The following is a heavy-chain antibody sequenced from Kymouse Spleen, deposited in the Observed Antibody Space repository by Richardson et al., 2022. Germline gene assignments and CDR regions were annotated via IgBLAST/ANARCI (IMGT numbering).Heavy chain of an antibody. J-gene: IGHJ2*01. CDR2: IGTAGDT. CDR1: GFTFSSYD. CDR3: ARGITGAPYWYFDL. V-gene: IGHV3-13*01. D-gene: IGHD1-20*01,IGHD1-7*01. Sequence: EVQLVESGGGLVQPGGSLRLSCAASGFTFSSYDMHWVRQATGKGLEWVSAIGTAGDTYYPGSVKGRFTISRENAKNSLYLQMNSLRAGDTAVYYCARGITGAPYWYFDLWGRGTLVTVSS.